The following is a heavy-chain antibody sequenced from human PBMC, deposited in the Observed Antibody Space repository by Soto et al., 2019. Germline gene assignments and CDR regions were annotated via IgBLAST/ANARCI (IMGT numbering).Heavy chain of an antibody. J-gene: IGHJ4*02. D-gene: IGHD6-13*01. CDR3: VRDPFLYSSSWYYFDY. CDR1: GYTFTGYY. Sequence: QVQLVQSGAEVKKPGASVKVSCKASGYTFTGYYMHWVRQAPGQGLEWMGWINPNSGGTNYAQKFQGRVTMTRDTSISTAYMELSRLRSDDTAVYYCVRDPFLYSSSWYYFDYWGQGTLVTGSS. V-gene: IGHV1-2*02. CDR2: INPNSGGT.